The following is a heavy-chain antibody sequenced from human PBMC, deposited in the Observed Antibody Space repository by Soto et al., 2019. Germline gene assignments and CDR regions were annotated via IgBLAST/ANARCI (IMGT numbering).Heavy chain of an antibody. V-gene: IGHV3-21*01. D-gene: IGHD3-3*01. J-gene: IGHJ3*02. CDR2: ISSSSSYI. Sequence: GGSLRLSCAASGFSFSSYSMNWVRQAPGKGLEWVSSISSSSSYIYYADSVKGRFTISRDNAKNSLYLQMNSLRAEDTAVYYCARQHIFGVVTDAFDIWGQGTMVTVSS. CDR1: GFSFSSYS. CDR3: ARQHIFGVVTDAFDI.